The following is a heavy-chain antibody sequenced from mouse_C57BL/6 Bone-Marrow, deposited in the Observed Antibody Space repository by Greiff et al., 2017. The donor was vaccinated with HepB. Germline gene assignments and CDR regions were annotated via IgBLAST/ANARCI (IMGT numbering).Heavy chain of an antibody. V-gene: IGHV5-4*03. D-gene: IGHD1-1*01. CDR2: ISDGGSYT. Sequence: DVMLVESGGGLVKPGGSLKLSCAASGFTFSSYAMSWVRQTPEKRLEWVATISDGGSYTYYPDNVKGRFTISRDNAKNNLYLQMSHLKSEDTAMYYCARGGGDYYGSPYYYAMDYWGQGTSVTVSS. J-gene: IGHJ4*01. CDR1: GFTFSSYA. CDR3: ARGGGDYYGSPYYYAMDY.